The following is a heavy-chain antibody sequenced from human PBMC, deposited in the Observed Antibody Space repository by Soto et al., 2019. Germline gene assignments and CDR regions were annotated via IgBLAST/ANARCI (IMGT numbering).Heavy chain of an antibody. CDR2: IIPIFGTA. CDR3: ARVGGVGYCSGGSCFTPNPPNWFDP. V-gene: IGHV1-69*01. Sequence: QVQLVQSGAEVKKPGSSVKVSCKASGGTFSSYAISWVRQAPGQGLEWMGGIIPIFGTANYAQKFQGRVTITADESTSTAYMELSSLRSEDTAVYYCARVGGVGYCSGGSCFTPNPPNWFDPGGQGTLVTVSS. J-gene: IGHJ5*02. D-gene: IGHD2-15*01. CDR1: GGTFSSYA.